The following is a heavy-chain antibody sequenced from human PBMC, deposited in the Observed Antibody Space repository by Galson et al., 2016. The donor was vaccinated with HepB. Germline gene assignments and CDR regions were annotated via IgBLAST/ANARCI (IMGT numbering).Heavy chain of an antibody. D-gene: IGHD1-26*01. V-gene: IGHV3-30-3*01. CDR2: ISPDGNNK. CDR3: ANINAGSFAFDI. CDR1: GFTFSIYA. J-gene: IGHJ3*02. Sequence: SLRLSCAASGFTFSIYAMNWVRQAPGKGPEWVAVISPDGNNKYYADSVKGRFTISRDNSKNTLYLQMSSLRAEDTAMYYCANINAGSFAFDIWGRGTMVTVSS.